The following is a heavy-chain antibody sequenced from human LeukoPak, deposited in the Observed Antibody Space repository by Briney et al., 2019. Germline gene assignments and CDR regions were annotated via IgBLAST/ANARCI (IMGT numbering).Heavy chain of an antibody. Sequence: ASVKVCCKASGGTFSSYAISWVRQAPGQGLEWMGRIIPIFGIANYAQKFQGRVTITADKSTSTAYMELSSLRSEDTAVYYCASGGGYYYDSSGYWFDYWGQGTLVTVSS. J-gene: IGHJ4*02. CDR1: GGTFSSYA. CDR2: IIPIFGIA. V-gene: IGHV1-69*04. D-gene: IGHD3-22*01. CDR3: ASGGGYYYDSSGYWFDY.